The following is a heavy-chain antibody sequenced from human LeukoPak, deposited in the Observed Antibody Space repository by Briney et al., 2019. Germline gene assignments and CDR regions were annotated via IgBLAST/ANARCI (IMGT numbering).Heavy chain of an antibody. CDR2: NYYCGST. D-gene: IGHD5-12*01. CDR1: GGSLSSYH. Sequence: PSEPLSLICTVSGGSLSSYHGSWLRQPPGEGVEGLGYNYYCGSTNYNPSLKSRVTISADTSKNQFSLKLSSATAADTAVYYCARVSGYDWESFYDYWGQGILVTVSS. CDR3: ARVSGYDWESFYDY. J-gene: IGHJ4*02. V-gene: IGHV4-59*13.